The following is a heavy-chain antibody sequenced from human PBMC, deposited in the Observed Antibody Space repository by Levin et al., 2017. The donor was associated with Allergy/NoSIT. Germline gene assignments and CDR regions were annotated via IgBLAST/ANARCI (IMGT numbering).Heavy chain of an antibody. CDR2: IYYSGST. CDR1: GGSISSGGYY. V-gene: IGHV4-31*03. CDR3: ASGVYCSGGSCYQFDY. Sequence: ASQTLSLTCTVSGGSISSGGYYWSWIRQHPGKGLEWIGYIYYSGSTYYNPSLKSRVTISVDTSKNQFSLKLSSVTAADTAVYYCASGVYCSGGSCYQFDYWGQGTLVTVSS. J-gene: IGHJ4*02. D-gene: IGHD2-15*01.